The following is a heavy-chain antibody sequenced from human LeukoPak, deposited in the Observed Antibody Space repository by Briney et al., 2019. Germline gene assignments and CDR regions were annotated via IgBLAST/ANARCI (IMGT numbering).Heavy chain of an antibody. Sequence: SETLSVTCAVYGGSFSGYYWSWIRQPPGKGLEWIGEINHSGSTNYNPSLKSRVTISVDTSKNQFSLKLSSVTAADTAVYYCASPRSGYIAFDIWGQGTMVTVSS. V-gene: IGHV4-34*01. CDR1: GGSFSGYY. D-gene: IGHD3-22*01. CDR3: ASPRSGYIAFDI. CDR2: INHSGST. J-gene: IGHJ3*02.